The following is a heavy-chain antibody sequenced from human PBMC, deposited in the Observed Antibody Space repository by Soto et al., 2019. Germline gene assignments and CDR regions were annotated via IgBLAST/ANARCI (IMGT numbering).Heavy chain of an antibody. D-gene: IGHD2-2*01. V-gene: IGHV4-34*01. CDR1: GGSFSGYY. J-gene: IGHJ5*02. CDR3: ARGHHIVVVPAAIVNWFDP. Sequence: SETLSLTCALYGGSFSGYYWSWIRQPPGKGLEWIGEINHSGSTNYNPSLKSRVTISVDTSKNQFSLKLSSVTAADTAVYYCARGHHIVVVPAAIVNWFDPWGQGTLVTVSS. CDR2: INHSGST.